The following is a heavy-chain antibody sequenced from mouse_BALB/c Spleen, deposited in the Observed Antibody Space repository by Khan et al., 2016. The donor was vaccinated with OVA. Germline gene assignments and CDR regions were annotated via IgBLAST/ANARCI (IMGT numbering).Heavy chain of an antibody. D-gene: IGHD1-1*02. CDR2: ISSCSFTI. V-gene: IGHV5-17*02. J-gene: IGHJ1*01. CDR1: GFTFNDFG. CDR3: AREDYGHWYFDV. Sequence: EVELVESGGGLVQPGGSRKLSCAASGFTFNDFGMHWVRQAPEKGLVWVAYISSCSFTIYYTHTVKGRFTISRDNPKNTLFLQMTSLRSEETAMYYCAREDYGHWYFDVWGAGTTGTVSS.